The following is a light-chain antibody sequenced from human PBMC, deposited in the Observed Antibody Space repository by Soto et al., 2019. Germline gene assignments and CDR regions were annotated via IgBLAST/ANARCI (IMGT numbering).Light chain of an antibody. CDR2: EVS. Sequence: QSVLTQPASVSGSPGQSITISCTGTSSDVGGYNYVSWYQQHPGKAPKLMIYEVSNRPSGVSNRFSGSKSGNTASLTISGLQAEDEADYYCSSYTGGGSLDVFGTGTKVTAL. V-gene: IGLV2-14*01. J-gene: IGLJ1*01. CDR3: SSYTGGGSLDV. CDR1: SSDVGGYNY.